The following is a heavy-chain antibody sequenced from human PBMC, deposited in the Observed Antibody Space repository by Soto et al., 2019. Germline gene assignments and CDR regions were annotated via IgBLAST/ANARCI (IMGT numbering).Heavy chain of an antibody. V-gene: IGHV3-11*01. Sequence: QVQLVESGGGLVKPGGSLRLSCAASGFTFSDNYMSWIRQAPGKGLEWVSYISSSGSRTYYADSAKGRFTIPRDNAKNSLYPQLVSLRAEDTALYYCARRVGSGWIDCWGQGTLVTVSS. CDR2: ISSSGSRT. CDR3: ARRVGSGWIDC. J-gene: IGHJ4*02. CDR1: GFTFSDNY. D-gene: IGHD6-19*01.